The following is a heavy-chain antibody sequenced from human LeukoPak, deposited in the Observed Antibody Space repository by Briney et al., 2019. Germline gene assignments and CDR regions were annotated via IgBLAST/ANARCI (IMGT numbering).Heavy chain of an antibody. Sequence: PGGSLRLSCAASGFTFSSYAMTWVRQAPGKGLEWVSLISGSGGPTYYANSVKGRFAISRGMDESTLFLQMNSLRAEDTALYYCVRDLYYWAAMDVWGQGTTVTVS. CDR3: VRDLYYWAAMDV. V-gene: IGHV3-23*01. CDR1: GFTFSSYA. D-gene: IGHD3-10*01. J-gene: IGHJ6*02. CDR2: ISGSGGPT.